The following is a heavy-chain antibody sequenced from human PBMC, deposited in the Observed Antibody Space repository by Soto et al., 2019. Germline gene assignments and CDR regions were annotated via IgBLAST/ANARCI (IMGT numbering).Heavy chain of an antibody. Sequence: QVLLQESGPGLVQPSGTLSLSCAVSGVSISSNYYWGWVRQSPGKGLEWLGDISHIASVNYSPYLMSRVTISMDRSENQFSLKLNSVTAADTAVYYCVRSFGWYAIDYWGQGTLVIVSS. V-gene: IGHV4-4*02. CDR3: VRSFGWYAIDY. D-gene: IGHD6-19*01. CDR1: GVSISSNYY. CDR2: ISHIASV. J-gene: IGHJ4*02.